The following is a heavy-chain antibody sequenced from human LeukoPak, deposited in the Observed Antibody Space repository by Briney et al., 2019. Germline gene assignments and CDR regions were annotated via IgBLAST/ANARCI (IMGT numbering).Heavy chain of an antibody. CDR2: ININTGNP. Sequence: ASVKVSCKASGYTFSTYAMNSVRQAPGQGLEWMGWININTGNPTYAQGFTGRFVFSLDTSVSTAYLQISSLKADDTAVYYCASSSDPLDYWGQGTLVTVSS. V-gene: IGHV7-4-1*02. CDR1: GYTFSTYA. CDR3: ASSSDPLDY. D-gene: IGHD3-22*01. J-gene: IGHJ4*02.